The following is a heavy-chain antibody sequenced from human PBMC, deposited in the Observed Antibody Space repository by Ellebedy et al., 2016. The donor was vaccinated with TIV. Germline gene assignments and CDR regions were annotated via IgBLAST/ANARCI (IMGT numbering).Heavy chain of an antibody. CDR2: IYGDGGFT. V-gene: IGHV3-74*01. CDR1: GFTFSSHW. D-gene: IGHD3-10*01. CDR3: ATEKAGGSGIDY. Sequence: GESLKISCAASGFTFSSHWMHWIRQAPGKGLVWLSRIYGDGGFTSHADSVKGRFSISRDNAKNTLYLQRNTLRAEDTAVYYCATEKAGGSGIDYWGQGTLVTVSS. J-gene: IGHJ4*02.